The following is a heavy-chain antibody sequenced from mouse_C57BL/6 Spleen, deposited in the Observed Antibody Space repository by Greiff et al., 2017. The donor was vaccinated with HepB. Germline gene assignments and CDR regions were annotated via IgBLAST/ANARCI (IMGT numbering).Heavy chain of an antibody. D-gene: IGHD2-1*01. J-gene: IGHJ3*01. Sequence: QVQLQQSGAELARPGASVKLSCKASGYTFTSYGISWVKQRTGQGLEWIGEIYPRSGNTYYNEKFKGKATLTADKSSSTAYMELRSLTSEDSAVYFCASYYGNYEGLSAYWGQGTLVTVSA. CDR2: IYPRSGNT. V-gene: IGHV1-81*01. CDR1: GYTFTSYG. CDR3: ASYYGNYEGLSAY.